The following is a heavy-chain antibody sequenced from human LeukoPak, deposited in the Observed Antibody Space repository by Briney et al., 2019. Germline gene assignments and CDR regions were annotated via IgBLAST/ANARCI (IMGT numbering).Heavy chain of an antibody. D-gene: IGHD2-2*01. V-gene: IGHV4-30-4*08. J-gene: IGHJ3*02. CDR1: GGSISSGDYY. CDR2: IYYSGST. Sequence: SQTLSLTCTVSGGSISSGDYYWSWIRQPPGKGLEWIGYIYYSGSTYYNPSLKSRVTISVDTSKNQFSLKLSSVPAADTAVYYCARAFVVVPAADIWGQGTMVTVSS. CDR3: ARAFVVVPAADI.